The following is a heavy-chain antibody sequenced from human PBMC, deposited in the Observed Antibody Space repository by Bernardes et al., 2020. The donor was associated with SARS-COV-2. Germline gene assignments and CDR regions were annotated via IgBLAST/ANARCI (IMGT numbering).Heavy chain of an antibody. CDR2: IIPILGIA. CDR1: GGTFSSYT. CDR3: AREPVRYYYGSGSNWYFDL. Sequence: SVKVSCKASGGTFSSYTISWVRQAPGQGLEWMGRIIPILGIANYAQKFQGRVTITADKSTSTAYMELSSLRSEATAVYYCAREPVRYYYGSGSNWYFDLWGRGTLVTVSS. D-gene: IGHD3-10*01. V-gene: IGHV1-69*04. J-gene: IGHJ2*01.